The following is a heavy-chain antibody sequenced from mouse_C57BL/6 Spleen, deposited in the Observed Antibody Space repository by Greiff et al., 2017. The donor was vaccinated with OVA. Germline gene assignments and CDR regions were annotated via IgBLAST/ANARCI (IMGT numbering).Heavy chain of an antibody. D-gene: IGHD2-1*01. CDR1: GFSLTSYG. J-gene: IGHJ4*01. V-gene: IGHV2-2*01. Sequence: VQLQQSGPGLVQPSQSLSITCTVSGFSLTSYGVHWVRQSPGKGLEWLGVIWSGGSTDYNAAFISRLSISKDNSKSQVFFKMNSLQADDTAIYYCARKGYYDYDAMDYWGQGTSVTVSS. CDR2: IWSGGST. CDR3: ARKGYYDYDAMDY.